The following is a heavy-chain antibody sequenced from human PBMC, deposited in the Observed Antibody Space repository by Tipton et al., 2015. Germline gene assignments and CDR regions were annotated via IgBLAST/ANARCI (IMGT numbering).Heavy chain of an antibody. Sequence: SLRLSCAASGFTLSDYYMSWIRQAPGKGLEWISYISNSGNTIYYADSVKGRFTISRDNAKNSLYLQINSLRAEDTAMYYCARFDCSGGNCYSDGMDVWGQGTTVTVSS. V-gene: IGHV3-11*01. CDR2: ISNSGNTI. J-gene: IGHJ6*02. D-gene: IGHD2-15*01. CDR3: ARFDCSGGNCYSDGMDV. CDR1: GFTLSDYY.